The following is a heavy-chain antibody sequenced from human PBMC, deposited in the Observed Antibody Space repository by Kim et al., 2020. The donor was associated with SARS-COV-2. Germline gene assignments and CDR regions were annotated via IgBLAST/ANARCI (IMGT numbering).Heavy chain of an antibody. J-gene: IGHJ5*02. D-gene: IGHD3-22*01. CDR3: ARAPDSSSWVGSWLDP. CDR1: GGSVSGYY. V-gene: IGHV4-59*02. Sequence: SETLSLTCTVSGGSVSGYYWSWIRQPPGKGLEWIGHIYYSGNTDYKPSLKSRVTISIDRSNNQFSLRLASVTAADTAVYFCARAPDSSSWVGSWLDPWGQGTLVTVSS. CDR2: IYYSGNT.